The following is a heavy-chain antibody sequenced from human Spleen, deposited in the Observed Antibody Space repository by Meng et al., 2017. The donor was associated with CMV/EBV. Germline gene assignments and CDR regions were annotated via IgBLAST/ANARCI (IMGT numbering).Heavy chain of an antibody. Sequence: ASVKVSCKASGYTFTSYGISWVRQAPGQGLEWMGWISAYNGNTNYAQKLQGRVTLTTDTSTSTAYMELRSLRSDDTAVYYCARDWGILTGTNCFDPWGQGTLVTVS. CDR2: ISAYNGNT. CDR1: GYTFTSYG. CDR3: ARDWGILTGTNCFDP. V-gene: IGHV1-18*01. D-gene: IGHD3-9*01. J-gene: IGHJ5*02.